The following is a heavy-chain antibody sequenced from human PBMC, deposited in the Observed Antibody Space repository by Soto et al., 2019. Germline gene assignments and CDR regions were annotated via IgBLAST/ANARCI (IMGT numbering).Heavy chain of an antibody. J-gene: IGHJ6*02. CDR3: AILSRVTSYYYYGMDV. CDR2: FDPEDGET. Sequence: ASVKVSCKVSGYTLTELSMHWVRQAPGKGLEWMGGFDPEDGETIYAQKFQGRVTMTEDTSTDTAYMELSSLRSEDTAVYYCAILSRVTSYYYYGMDVWGQGTTVTVSS. D-gene: IGHD4-17*01. CDR1: GYTLTELS. V-gene: IGHV1-24*01.